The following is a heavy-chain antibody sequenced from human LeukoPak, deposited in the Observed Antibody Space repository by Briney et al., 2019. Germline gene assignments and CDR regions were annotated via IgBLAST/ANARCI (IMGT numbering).Heavy chain of an antibody. J-gene: IGHJ5*02. CDR3: ARLHVYYYGWYDP. CDR1: SDPISSSSYY. Sequence: SETLSLTCTVSSDPISSSSYYWGWIRQPPEKGLEWIGSVYHTGKTYYNPSLKNRVTISVETSKNHFSLRVRSVTAADTAIYYCARLHVYYYGWYDPWGQGILVTVSS. CDR2: VYHTGKT. V-gene: IGHV4-39*01. D-gene: IGHD3-10*01.